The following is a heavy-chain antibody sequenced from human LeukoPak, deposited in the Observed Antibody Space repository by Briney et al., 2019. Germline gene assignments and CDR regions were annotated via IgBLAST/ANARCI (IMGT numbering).Heavy chain of an antibody. CDR3: AKVLVGTTCFEY. V-gene: IGHV3-66*01. CDR1: GFTVSSNY. D-gene: IGHD1-7*01. Sequence: GGSLRLSCAASGFTVSSNYMSWVRQAPGKGLEWVSVIYSGGSTYYADSVKGRFTISRDNSKNTLYLQMNSLRVEDTAVYYCAKVLVGTTCFEYWGQGTLVTVSS. J-gene: IGHJ4*02. CDR2: IYSGGST.